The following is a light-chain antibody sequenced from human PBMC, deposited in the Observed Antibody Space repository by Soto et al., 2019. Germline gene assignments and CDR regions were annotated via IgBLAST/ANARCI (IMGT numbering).Light chain of an antibody. Sequence: QSVLTQPPSVSGAPGQRVTISCTGSSSNIGAGYDVHWYQQLPGTAPKLLIYGNSNRPSGVPDRFSGSKSGTSASLAITGLQAEDEADYYCQSYHSSLSGVVFGGGTKATVL. CDR1: SSNIGAGYD. V-gene: IGLV1-40*01. J-gene: IGLJ2*01. CDR3: QSYHSSLSGVV. CDR2: GNS.